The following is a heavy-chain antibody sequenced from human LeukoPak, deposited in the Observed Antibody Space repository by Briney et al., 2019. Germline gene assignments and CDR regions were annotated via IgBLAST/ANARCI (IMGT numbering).Heavy chain of an antibody. CDR1: GGTFSSYA. CDR3: ARVAGGRDYGVLYYYYGMDV. Sequence: SVTVSCKASGGTFSSYAISWVRQAPGQGLEWMGGIIPIFGTANYAQKFQGRVTITADESTSTAYMELSSLRSVDTAVYYCARVAGGRDYGVLYYYYGMDVWGQGTTVTVSS. D-gene: IGHD4-17*01. CDR2: IIPIFGTA. V-gene: IGHV1-69*13. J-gene: IGHJ6*02.